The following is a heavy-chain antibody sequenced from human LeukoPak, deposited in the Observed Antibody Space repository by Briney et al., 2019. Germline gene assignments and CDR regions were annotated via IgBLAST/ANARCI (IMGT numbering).Heavy chain of an antibody. CDR2: IYYSGSI. Sequence: KASETLSLTCTVSGGSISSSSYYWGWIRQPPGKGLEWIGSIYYSGSIYNNPSLKSRVTISVDTSKNQFSLKLSSVTAADTAVYYCARHEDTAMVYYYFDYWGQGTLVTVSS. J-gene: IGHJ4*02. CDR1: GGSISSSSYY. D-gene: IGHD5-18*01. CDR3: ARHEDTAMVYYYFDY. V-gene: IGHV4-39*01.